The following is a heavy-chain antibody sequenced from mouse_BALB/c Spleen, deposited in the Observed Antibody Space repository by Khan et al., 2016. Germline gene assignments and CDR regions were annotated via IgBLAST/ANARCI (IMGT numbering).Heavy chain of an antibody. Sequence: EVKLLESGPGLVKPSQSLSLTCTVTGYSITSDYAWNWIRQFPGNKLEWMGYISYSGSTSYNPSLKSRIPITRDTSKNQFFLQLKSVTTEDTDTXYCAASVVAPRFDYWGQGTLVTVSA. CDR1: GYSITSDYA. V-gene: IGHV3-2*02. CDR2: ISYSGST. J-gene: IGHJ3*01. D-gene: IGHD1-1*01. CDR3: AASVVAPRFDY.